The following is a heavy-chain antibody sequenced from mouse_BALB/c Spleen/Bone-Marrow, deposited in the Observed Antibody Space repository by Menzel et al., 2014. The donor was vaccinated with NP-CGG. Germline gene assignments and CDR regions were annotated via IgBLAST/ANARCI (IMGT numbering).Heavy chain of an antibody. Sequence: VQLQQSGAELVKPGASVKLSCTASGFNIKDTYMHWVKQRPEQGLEWIGRIDPANGNTKYDPKFQGKATITADTSSNTAYLQLSSLTSEDTAVYYCAAHYYGSSYGFAYWGQGTLVTVSA. D-gene: IGHD1-1*01. V-gene: IGHV14-3*02. CDR2: IDPANGNT. CDR3: AAHYYGSSYGFAY. CDR1: GFNIKDTY. J-gene: IGHJ3*01.